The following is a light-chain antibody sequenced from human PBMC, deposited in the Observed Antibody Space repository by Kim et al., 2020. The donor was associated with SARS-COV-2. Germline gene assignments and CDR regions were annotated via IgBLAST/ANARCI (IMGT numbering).Light chain of an antibody. J-gene: IGKJ5*01. CDR1: QSISSN. V-gene: IGKV3-15*01. CDR2: GAS. Sequence: SPGEGATPSCRASQSISSNLAWYHQKPGQAPRLLIYGASTRATGIPARFSGSGSGTEFTLTISSLQSEDFAVYYCQQYNDWLPITFGQGTRLEIK. CDR3: QQYNDWLPIT.